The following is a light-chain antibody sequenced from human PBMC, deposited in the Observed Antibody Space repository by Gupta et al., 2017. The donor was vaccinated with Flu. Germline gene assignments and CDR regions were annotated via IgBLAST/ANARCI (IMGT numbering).Light chain of an antibody. CDR1: QSIGNW. Sequence: TLSASVGDRVTITCRASQSIGNWLAWYQHKPGKAPKLLIFKASTLEEEVPSRFSGSGAGTEFTLTISSLQPDDFATYYCQQYNSSFPGETFGQGTKVEIK. J-gene: IGKJ1*01. V-gene: IGKV1-5*03. CDR2: KAS. CDR3: QQYNSSFPGET.